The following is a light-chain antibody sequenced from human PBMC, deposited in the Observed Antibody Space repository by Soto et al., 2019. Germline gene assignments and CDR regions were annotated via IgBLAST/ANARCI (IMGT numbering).Light chain of an antibody. CDR1: QSVSRY. Sequence: EIVLTQSPVTLSLSPGERATLSCRASQSVSRYLAWYQQKPDQAPRLLIYDAFNRATGIPARFSGSGSGTDFTLTISRLEPEDFALYYCQQYGSSAPITFGQGTRLEIK. CDR3: QQYGSSAPIT. V-gene: IGKV3-20*01. J-gene: IGKJ5*01. CDR2: DAF.